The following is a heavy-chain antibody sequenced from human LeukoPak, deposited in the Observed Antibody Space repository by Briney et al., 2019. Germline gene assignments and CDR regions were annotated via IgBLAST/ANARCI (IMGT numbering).Heavy chain of an antibody. CDR2: INHSGST. Sequence: PSETLSLTCAVYGGSFSGYYWSWIRQPPGKGLEWIGEINHSGSTNYNPSLKSRVTISVDTSKNQFSLKLSSVTAADTAVYYCARHAWGGYGGKRSHYYYYGMDVWGQGTTVTVSS. CDR1: GGSFSGYY. J-gene: IGHJ6*02. V-gene: IGHV4-34*01. D-gene: IGHD4-23*01. CDR3: ARHAWGGYGGKRSHYYYYGMDV.